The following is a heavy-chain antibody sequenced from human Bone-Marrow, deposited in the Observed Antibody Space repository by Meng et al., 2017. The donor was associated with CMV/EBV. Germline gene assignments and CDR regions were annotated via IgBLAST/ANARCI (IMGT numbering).Heavy chain of an antibody. D-gene: IGHD3-22*01. J-gene: IGHJ6*02. CDR1: GFTFRNHA. Sequence: GESLKISCAASGFTFRNHAMSWFRQAPGKGLEWVSIMYSAGGNIYYADSVKGRLTISRDFSKSTLYLQMNSLRAEDTAVYYCGLADYYDSSGQFSRRGYYYGMDVWGQGTTVTVSS. V-gene: IGHV3-23*03. CDR2: MYSAGGNI. CDR3: GLADYYDSSGQFSRRGYYYGMDV.